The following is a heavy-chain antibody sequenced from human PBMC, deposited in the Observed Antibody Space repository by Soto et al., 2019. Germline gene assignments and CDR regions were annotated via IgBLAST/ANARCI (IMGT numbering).Heavy chain of an antibody. D-gene: IGHD1-7*01. Sequence: GGSLRLSCAASGFTVSGNFMSWVRQAPGKGLEWVSAISGSGGSTYYADSVKGRFTISRDNSKNTLYLQMNSLRAEDTAVYYCAKGPRTGTTGYWGQGTLVTVSS. CDR2: ISGSGGST. J-gene: IGHJ4*02. V-gene: IGHV3-23*01. CDR1: GFTVSGNF. CDR3: AKGPRTGTTGY.